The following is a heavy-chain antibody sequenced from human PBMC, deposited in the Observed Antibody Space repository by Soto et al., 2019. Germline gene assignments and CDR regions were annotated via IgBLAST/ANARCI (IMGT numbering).Heavy chain of an antibody. D-gene: IGHD6-25*01. V-gene: IGHV3-30*03. CDR1: GFTFNIYG. CDR3: ATDQASGQRSFDS. J-gene: IGHJ4*02. Sequence: GGSLRLSCAASGFTFNIYGMHWVRQAPDKGLEWVALISYDGSNQYYADSVKGRFTISRDNSKNTLFLQMNSLRADDTAVYYCATDQASGQRSFDSWGQGTLVTVSS. CDR2: ISYDGSNQ.